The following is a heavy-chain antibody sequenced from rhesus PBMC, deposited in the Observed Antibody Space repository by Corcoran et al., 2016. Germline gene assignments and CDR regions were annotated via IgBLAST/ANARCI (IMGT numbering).Heavy chain of an antibody. CDR1: GASISSNW. CDR3: ARETGVIIIA. CDR2: IKGNSGRT. D-gene: IGHD3-22*01. V-gene: IGHV4-80*01. Sequence: QVQLQESGPGLVKHSETLFLTCTVSGASISSNWWSWIRQPPGKGLVWIGAIKGNSGRTNNNPTLKSRVTGSKDASQNRFSLKLRSVTAADTAVYYCARETGVIIIAWGQGVLVTVSS. J-gene: IGHJ4*01.